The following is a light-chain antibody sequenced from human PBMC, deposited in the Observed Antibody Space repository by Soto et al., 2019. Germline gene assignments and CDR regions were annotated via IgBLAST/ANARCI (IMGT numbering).Light chain of an antibody. J-gene: IGKJ2*01. Sequence: EIVMTQSPATLSVSPGARATLSCRASQSVSSNLAWYQQKPGQAPRLLIYGASTRATGIPARFSGSGSGTEFTLTISSLQSEDFAVYYCHQYNNWPLMYTFGQGTKLEIK. V-gene: IGKV3-15*01. CDR2: GAS. CDR3: HQYNNWPLMYT. CDR1: QSVSSN.